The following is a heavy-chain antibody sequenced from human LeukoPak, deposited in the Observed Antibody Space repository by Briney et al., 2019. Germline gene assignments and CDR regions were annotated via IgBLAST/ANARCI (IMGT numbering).Heavy chain of an antibody. D-gene: IGHD2-2*01. CDR3: ARDGGYQLLYNWFDP. V-gene: IGHV3-53*01. Sequence: GGSLRLSCAASGFNVNSYYMSWVRQAPGRGLEWVSALSSGDNTHYADSVNGRFTISRDNSKNSLYLQMNSLRAEDTAVYYCARDGGYQLLYNWFDPWGQGTLVTVSS. CDR2: LSSGDNT. J-gene: IGHJ5*02. CDR1: GFNVNSYY.